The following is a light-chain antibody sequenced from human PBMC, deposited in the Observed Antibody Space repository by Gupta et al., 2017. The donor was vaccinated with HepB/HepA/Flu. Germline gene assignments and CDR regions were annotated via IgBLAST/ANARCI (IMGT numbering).Light chain of an antibody. CDR3: QNDENLPQYT. Sequence: DIQMTQSPSSLSASVGDRVTITCQANQHISNHLNWYQQKRGKDPNLLIDDASNWETGVSSRFSGGGYEKDFSFTISRRQLEEIGTYYSQNDENLPQYTFGQGTKMENK. V-gene: IGKV1-33*01. CDR2: DAS. CDR1: QHISNH. J-gene: IGKJ2*01.